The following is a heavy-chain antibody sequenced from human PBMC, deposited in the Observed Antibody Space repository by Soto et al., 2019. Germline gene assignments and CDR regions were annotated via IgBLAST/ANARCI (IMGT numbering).Heavy chain of an antibody. D-gene: IGHD3-10*01. Sequence: QVQLVESGGGVVQPGRSLRLSCAASGFTFSSYAMHWVRQAPGKGLEWVAVISYDGSNKYYADSVKGRFTISRDNSKNTLYLQMNSLRAEDTAVYYCARDGWFGEFRYGMDVWGQGTTVIVSS. V-gene: IGHV3-30-3*01. CDR2: ISYDGSNK. CDR1: GFTFSSYA. CDR3: ARDGWFGEFRYGMDV. J-gene: IGHJ6*02.